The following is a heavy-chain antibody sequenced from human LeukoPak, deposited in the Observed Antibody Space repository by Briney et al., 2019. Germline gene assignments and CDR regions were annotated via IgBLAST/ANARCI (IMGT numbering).Heavy chain of an antibody. J-gene: IGHJ6*03. CDR3: ARSGITIFGVVPRWGYYYYMDV. Sequence: GGSLRLPCAASGFTFSSYSMNWVRQAPGKGLEWVSSISSSSSYIYYADSVKGRFTISRDNAKNSLYLQMNSLRAEDTAVYYCARSGITIFGVVPRWGYYYYMDVWGKGTTVTVSS. CDR2: ISSSSSYI. V-gene: IGHV3-21*01. D-gene: IGHD3-3*01. CDR1: GFTFSSYS.